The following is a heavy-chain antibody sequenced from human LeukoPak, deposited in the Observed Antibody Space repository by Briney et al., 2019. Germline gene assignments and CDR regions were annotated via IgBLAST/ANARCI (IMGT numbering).Heavy chain of an antibody. CDR2: ISSDGSST. CDR1: GFTFSSYW. J-gene: IGHJ4*02. CDR3: ARDKSWYFDY. Sequence: GGSLRLSCAASGFTFSSYWMHWVRQAPGKGLVRVSRISSDGSSTIYADSVKGRFTISRDNAKNTLYLQMNSLRAEDTAVYYCARDKSWYFDYWGQGTLVTVSS. V-gene: IGHV3-74*01. D-gene: IGHD6-13*01.